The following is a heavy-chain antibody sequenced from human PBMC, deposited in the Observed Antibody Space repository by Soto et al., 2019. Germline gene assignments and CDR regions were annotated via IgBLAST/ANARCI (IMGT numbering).Heavy chain of an antibody. Sequence: EVQLVESGGGLVKPGGSLRLSCAASGFTFSSYSMNWVRQAPGKGLEWVSSISSSSSYIYYADSVKGRFTISRDNAKNSLYLQMNSLRAEGTAVYYCARDLRGPYCSSTSCYRWGQGTLVTVSS. CDR3: ARDLRGPYCSSTSCYR. D-gene: IGHD2-2*01. CDR2: ISSSSSYI. J-gene: IGHJ4*02. V-gene: IGHV3-21*01. CDR1: GFTFSSYS.